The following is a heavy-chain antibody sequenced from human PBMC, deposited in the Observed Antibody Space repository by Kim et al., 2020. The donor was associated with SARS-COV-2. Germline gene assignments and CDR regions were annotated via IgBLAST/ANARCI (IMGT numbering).Heavy chain of an antibody. D-gene: IGHD3-10*01. Sequence: ADSIRCRFTISRDNSKNTLFLQMDSLGVDDTAVYYCAKDLLYVPGRGYFDSWGQGVLVTVSS. CDR3: AKDLLYVPGRGYFDS. V-gene: IGHV3-23*01. J-gene: IGHJ4*02.